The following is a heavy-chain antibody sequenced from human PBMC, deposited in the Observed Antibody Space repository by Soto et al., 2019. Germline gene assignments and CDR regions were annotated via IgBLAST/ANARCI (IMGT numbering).Heavy chain of an antibody. D-gene: IGHD3-22*01. CDR1: GGTLSSYA. Sequence: SVKVSCKASGGTLSSYAISWVRQAPGQGLEWMGGIIPIFGTANYAQKFQGRVTITADESTSTAYMELSSLRSEDTAVYYCARDLHDSSGYYYSGPVSYYYGMDVWGQGTTVTVSS. J-gene: IGHJ6*02. CDR2: IIPIFGTA. CDR3: ARDLHDSSGYYYSGPVSYYYGMDV. V-gene: IGHV1-69*13.